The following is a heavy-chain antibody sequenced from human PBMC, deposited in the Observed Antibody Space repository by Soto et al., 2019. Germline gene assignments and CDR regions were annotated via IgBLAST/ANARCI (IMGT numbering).Heavy chain of an antibody. CDR2: ISPFTGDT. Sequence: AASVKVSCKASGYTFTNYGINWVRQAPGQGLEWMGWISPFTGDTHYTQSLQGRITMTTDTSTSTAYMELRSLRSADTAVYYSDRTCSVGSCHSAYWGQGTLVTVSS. CDR3: DRTCSVGSCHSAY. J-gene: IGHJ4*02. CDR1: GYTFTNYG. D-gene: IGHD2-15*01. V-gene: IGHV1-18*04.